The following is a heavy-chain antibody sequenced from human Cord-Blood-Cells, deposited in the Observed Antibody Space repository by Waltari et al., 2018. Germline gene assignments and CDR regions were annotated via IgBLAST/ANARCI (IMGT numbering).Heavy chain of an antibody. Sequence: QVQLVQSGAEVKKPGSSVKVSCKASGGTFSSYAISWVRQARGQGLEWMGGNIPILGTANYAQKVQGRVTITADESTSTAYMELSRLRSEDTAVYYCARVGDSSGYYFDYWGQGTLVTVAS. J-gene: IGHJ4*02. V-gene: IGHV1-69*01. D-gene: IGHD3-22*01. CDR3: ARVGDSSGYYFDY. CDR1: GGTFSSYA. CDR2: NIPILGTA.